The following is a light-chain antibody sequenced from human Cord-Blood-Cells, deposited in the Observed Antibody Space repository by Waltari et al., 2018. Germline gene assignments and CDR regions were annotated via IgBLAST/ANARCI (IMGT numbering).Light chain of an antibody. CDR2: DVS. J-gene: IGLJ1*01. CDR1: TSDVGGYNY. CDR3: CSYAGSYHV. Sequence: QSALTQPLSVSGSPGQSVTIPCTGTTSDVGGYNYVPWSQQHPGTAPILMIYDVSKRPSGVPDRFSGSKSGNTASLTISGLQAEDEADYYCCSYAGSYHVFGTGTKVTVL. V-gene: IGLV2-11*01.